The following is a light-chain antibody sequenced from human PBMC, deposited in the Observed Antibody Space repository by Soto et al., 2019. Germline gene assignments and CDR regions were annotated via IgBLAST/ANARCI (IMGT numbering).Light chain of an antibody. CDR3: QQYDTAPLT. V-gene: IGKV3-20*01. J-gene: IGKJ4*01. CDR2: GAF. CDR1: QSVSSNY. Sequence: EVVLTQSPGTLSLSPGERATLSCRASQSVSSNYLAWYQQKPGRAPRLLIFGAFFSATGIPDRFSGSASGTDFTLTISGLEPEDFAVYYCQQYDTAPLTFGGGTRVEI.